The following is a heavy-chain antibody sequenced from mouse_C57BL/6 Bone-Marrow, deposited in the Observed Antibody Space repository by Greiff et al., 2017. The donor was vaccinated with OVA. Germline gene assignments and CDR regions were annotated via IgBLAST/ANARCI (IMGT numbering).Heavy chain of an antibody. CDR2: ISDGGSYT. CDR3: ARTGPYFDY. J-gene: IGHJ2*01. CDR1: GFTFSSYA. V-gene: IGHV5-4*01. Sequence: VQLQQSGGGLVKPGGSLKLSCAASGFTFSSYAMSWVRQTPEKRLEWVATISDGGSYTYYPDNVKGRFTISRDNAKNNLYLQMSHLKSEDTAMYYCARTGPYFDYWGQGTTLTVSS. D-gene: IGHD4-1*01.